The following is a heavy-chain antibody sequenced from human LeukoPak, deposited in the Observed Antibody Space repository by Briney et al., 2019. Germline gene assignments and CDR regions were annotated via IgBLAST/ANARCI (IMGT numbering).Heavy chain of an antibody. CDR1: GCTFTSYY. CDR2: INPSAGST. D-gene: IGHD2-21*02. Sequence: ASVKVSCKASGCTFTSYYIRWVRQAPGQGLEWMGIINPSAGSTTFAQDFQGRVTMTRDMSTSTVYMGLSSLRSEDTAIYYCASRVTANSVFDYWGQGTLVTVSS. V-gene: IGHV1-46*01. J-gene: IGHJ4*02. CDR3: ASRVTANSVFDY.